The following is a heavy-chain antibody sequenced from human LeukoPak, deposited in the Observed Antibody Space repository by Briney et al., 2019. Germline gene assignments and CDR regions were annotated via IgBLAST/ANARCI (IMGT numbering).Heavy chain of an antibody. CDR2: IKQDGSEK. CDR3: ARNMIRFGGTIDY. CDR1: GFTFSTYW. J-gene: IGHJ4*02. V-gene: IGHV3-7*01. D-gene: IGHD3-16*01. Sequence: GGSLRLSCAASGFTFSTYWMSWVRQAPGKGLEWVANIKQDGSEKYYVDSVKGRFTISRDNAKNSLYLQMNNLRAEDTAVYYCARNMIRFGGTIDYWGQGTLVTVSS.